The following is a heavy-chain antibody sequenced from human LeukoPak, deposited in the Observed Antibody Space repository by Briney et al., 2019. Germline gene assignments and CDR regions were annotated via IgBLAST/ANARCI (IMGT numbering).Heavy chain of an antibody. D-gene: IGHD5-18*01. J-gene: IGHJ4*02. CDR2: ISASGDGT. CDR3: AKAPVGYTYGPSPLDY. V-gene: IGHV3-23*01. CDR1: GFTFRSYA. Sequence: GGSLRLSCAASGFTFRSYAMTWFRQPPGKWLEWVSSISASGDGTFTAASMKGRFTISRDSSENTLYLQMSSLRAEDTAVYYCAKAPVGYTYGPSPLDYWGQGILVTVSS.